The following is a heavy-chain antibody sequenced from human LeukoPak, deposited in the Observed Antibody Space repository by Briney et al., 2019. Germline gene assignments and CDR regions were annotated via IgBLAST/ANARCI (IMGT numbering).Heavy chain of an antibody. V-gene: IGHV4-39*02. D-gene: IGHD4-23*01. Sequence: SETLSLTCIVSGGSISSISSNNYHWGWVRQPPGKGLEWIGSIYYSGSTYYNPSLKSRVTISVDTSKNQFSLKLSSVTAADTALYYCAREMGVVTAHGIDVWGQGTTVTVSS. CDR2: IYYSGST. CDR1: GGSISSISSNNYH. J-gene: IGHJ6*02. CDR3: AREMGVVTAHGIDV.